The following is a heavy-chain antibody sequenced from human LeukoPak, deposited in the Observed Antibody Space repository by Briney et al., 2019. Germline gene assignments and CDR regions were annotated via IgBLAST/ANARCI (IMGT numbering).Heavy chain of an antibody. J-gene: IGHJ4*02. CDR1: GGSITSYY. CDR2: IHTSGST. Sequence: SETLSLTCTVSGGSITSYYWTYIRQPAGMGLEWIGRIHTSGSTNYNPSLKSRVTMSVDTSKNQFSLNLSSVTAADTAMYYCAREFSGTSIAARVFDSWGQGTLVTVSS. CDR3: AREFSGTSIAARVFDS. V-gene: IGHV4-4*07. D-gene: IGHD6-6*01.